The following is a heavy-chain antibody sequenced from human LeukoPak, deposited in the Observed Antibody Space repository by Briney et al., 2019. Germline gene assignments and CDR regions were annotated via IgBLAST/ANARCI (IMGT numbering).Heavy chain of an antibody. CDR3: ARGRMDDYGDYPDC. CDR1: GFTFSTYN. Sequence: PGGSLRLSCAASGFTFSTYNMNWVRQAPGKGLEWVSSISSSSNYKYYADSVKGRFTISRDNAKNSLYLQMNSLRAEDTAVYYCARGRMDDYGDYPDCWGQGTLVPVSS. D-gene: IGHD4-17*01. V-gene: IGHV3-21*01. J-gene: IGHJ4*02. CDR2: ISSSSNYK.